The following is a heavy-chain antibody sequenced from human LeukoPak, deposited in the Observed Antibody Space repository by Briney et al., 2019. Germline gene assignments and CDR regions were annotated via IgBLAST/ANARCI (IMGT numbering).Heavy chain of an antibody. D-gene: IGHD4-17*01. CDR2: IYYSGST. J-gene: IGHJ4*02. CDR3: ARVLWRDTVTDFDY. Sequence: SQTLSLTCTVSGGSISSGDYYWSWIRQPPGKGLEWIGYIYYSGSTYYNPSLKSRVTISVDTSKNQFSLKLSSVTAADTAVYYCARVLWRDTVTDFDYWGQGTLVTVSS. V-gene: IGHV4-30-4*01. CDR1: GGSISSGDYY.